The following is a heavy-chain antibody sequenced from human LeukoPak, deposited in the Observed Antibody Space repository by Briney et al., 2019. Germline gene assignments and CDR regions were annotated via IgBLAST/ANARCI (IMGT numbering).Heavy chain of an antibody. V-gene: IGHV3-64*01. J-gene: IGHJ3*01. CDR1: QFTFISDS. D-gene: IGHD6-13*01. CDR3: ARERYSPGDDAFDL. CDR2: ITSNGRNT. Sequence: PGGSLRLSCAASQFTFISDSMHWVRQAPGKGLEYVSGITSNGRNTYYANAVKGRFTISRDNSKNTVYLQMGSLRPEDMAVYYCARERYSPGDDAFDLWGQGTMVTVSS.